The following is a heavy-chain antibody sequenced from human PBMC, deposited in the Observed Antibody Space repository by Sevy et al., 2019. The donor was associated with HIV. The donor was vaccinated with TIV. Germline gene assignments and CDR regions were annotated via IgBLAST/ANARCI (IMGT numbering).Heavy chain of an antibody. V-gene: IGHV1-24*01. CDR1: GYTLTELS. Sequence: ASVKVSCKVSGYTLTELSMHWVRQAPGKGLEWMGTFDPEDDEKIYAQKFQGRVTMTEETSTDTAYMELSRLGSEDTAVYYCATTKDYYDTSGYPFDSWGQGTLVTVSS. J-gene: IGHJ4*02. CDR3: ATTKDYYDTSGYPFDS. D-gene: IGHD3-22*01. CDR2: FDPEDDEK.